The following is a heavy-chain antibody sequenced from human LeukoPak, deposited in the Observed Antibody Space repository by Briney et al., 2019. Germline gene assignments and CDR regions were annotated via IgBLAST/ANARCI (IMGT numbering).Heavy chain of an antibody. D-gene: IGHD3-3*01. Sequence: ASVKVSCKASGCTYTSYDINWVRQATAQGLEWVGWISAYNGNTNYAQKLQGRVTMTTDTSTSTAYVELRSVSSDVTAVDSWARQGCYVFWSGYSLEYYGMDVWGQGTTVTVSS. CDR3: ARQGCYVFWSGYSLEYYGMDV. J-gene: IGHJ6*02. CDR1: GCTYTSYD. V-gene: IGHV1-18*01. CDR2: ISAYNGNT.